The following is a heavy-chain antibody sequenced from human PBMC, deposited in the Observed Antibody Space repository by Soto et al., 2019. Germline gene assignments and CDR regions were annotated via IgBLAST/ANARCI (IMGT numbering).Heavy chain of an antibody. Sequence: GGSMRLSCAASGFTFSSYAMHWVSQAPGKGLEWVVVISYDGSNKYYAVSMKGRFTISRDNSKNTLYLQMNSLRAEYTAVYYCARADYFYYCSGFDFWGQGTLVTVSS. D-gene: IGHD3-22*01. CDR3: ARADYFYYCSGFDF. CDR2: ISYDGSNK. J-gene: IGHJ4*02. CDR1: GFTFSSYA. V-gene: IGHV3-30-3*01.